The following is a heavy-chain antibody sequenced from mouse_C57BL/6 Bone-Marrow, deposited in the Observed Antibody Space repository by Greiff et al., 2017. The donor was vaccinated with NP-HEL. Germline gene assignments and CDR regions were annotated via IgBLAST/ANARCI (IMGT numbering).Heavy chain of an antibody. CDR1: GYSITSGYY. V-gene: IGHV3-6*01. CDR2: ISYDGSN. D-gene: IGHD4-1*01. J-gene: IGHJ4*01. Sequence: EVKLMESGPGLVKPSQSLSLTCSVTGYSITSGYYWNWIRQFPGNKLEWMGYISYDGSNNYNPSLKNRISITRDTSKNQIFLKLNSVTTEDTATYYCAKTGTLGYAMDYWGQGTSVTVSS. CDR3: AKTGTLGYAMDY.